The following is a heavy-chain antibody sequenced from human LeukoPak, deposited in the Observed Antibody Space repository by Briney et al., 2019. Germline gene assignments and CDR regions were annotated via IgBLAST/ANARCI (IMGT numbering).Heavy chain of an antibody. Sequence: SETLSLTCTVSGGSISSSSYYWGWIRQPPGKGLEWIGSIYYSGSTYYNPSLKSRVTISVDTSKNQFSLKLSSGTAADTAVYYCARGSRWLQSRVLDYWGQGTLVTVSS. J-gene: IGHJ4*02. V-gene: IGHV4-39*01. CDR2: IYYSGST. CDR3: ARGSRWLQSRVLDY. CDR1: GGSISSSSYY. D-gene: IGHD5-12*01.